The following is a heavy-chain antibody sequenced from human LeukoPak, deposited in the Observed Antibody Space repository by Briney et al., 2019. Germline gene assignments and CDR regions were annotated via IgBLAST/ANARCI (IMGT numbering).Heavy chain of an antibody. D-gene: IGHD6-6*01. CDR3: ARDPGSSGYYFDY. Sequence: SETLSLTCTVSGGSISSYYWSWRWQPPGKGLEWIGYIYYSGSTNYNPSLKSRVTISVDTSKNQFSLKLSSVTAADTAVYYCARDPGSSGYYFDYWGQGTLVTVSS. V-gene: IGHV4-59*01. CDR2: IYYSGST. CDR1: GGSISSYY. J-gene: IGHJ4*02.